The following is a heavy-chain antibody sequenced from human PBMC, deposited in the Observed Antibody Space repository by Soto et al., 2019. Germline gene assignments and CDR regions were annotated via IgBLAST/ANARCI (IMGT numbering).Heavy chain of an antibody. J-gene: IGHJ3*02. CDR2: IYYSGST. Sequence: PSETLSLTCTVAGGSISSGDYYWSWIRQPPGKGLEWIGYIYYSGSTYHNPSLKSRVTISVDTSKNQFSLKLSSVTAADTAVYYCARVVSYYDSSGYHDAFDIWGQGTMVTVSS. V-gene: IGHV4-30-4*01. CDR3: ARVVSYYDSSGYHDAFDI. CDR1: GGSISSGDYY. D-gene: IGHD3-22*01.